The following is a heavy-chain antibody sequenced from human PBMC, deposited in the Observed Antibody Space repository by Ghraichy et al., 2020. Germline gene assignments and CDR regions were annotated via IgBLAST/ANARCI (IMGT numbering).Heavy chain of an antibody. CDR2: IYHSGST. D-gene: IGHD2-2*01. Sequence: SETLSLTCAVSGYSISSGYYWGWIRQPPGKGLEWIGSIYHSGSTYYNPSLKSRVTISVDTSKNQFSLKLSSVTAADTAVYYCARGGVSSPDVDYWGQGTLVTVSS. CDR3: ARGGVSSPDVDY. CDR1: GYSISSGYY. J-gene: IGHJ4*02. V-gene: IGHV4-38-2*01.